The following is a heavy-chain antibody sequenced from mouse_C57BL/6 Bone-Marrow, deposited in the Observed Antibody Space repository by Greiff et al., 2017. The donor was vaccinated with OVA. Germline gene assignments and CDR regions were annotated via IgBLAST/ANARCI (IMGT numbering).Heavy chain of an antibody. CDR3: ARAYEGVYCGY. CDR1: GFTFSDFY. D-gene: IGHD2-12*01. J-gene: IGHJ2*01. Sequence: EVQRVESGGGLVQSGRSLRLSCATSGFTFSDFYMEWVRQAPGKGLEWIAASRNKANDYTTDYSASVKGRFIVSRDTSQSLLYLQMNALRAEDTAIYYCARAYEGVYCGYWGQGTTLTVSS. V-gene: IGHV7-1*01. CDR2: SRNKANDYTT.